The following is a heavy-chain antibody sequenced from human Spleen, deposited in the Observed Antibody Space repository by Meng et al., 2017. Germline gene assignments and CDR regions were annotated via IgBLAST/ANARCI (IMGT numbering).Heavy chain of an antibody. CDR2: INHSGST. Sequence: VQCLQGGAGLFKSSETLSLPGVVSGGSFSDYYWSWIRQPPGKGLEWIGEINHSGSTNYNPSLESRATISVDTSQNNLSLKLSSVTAADSAVYYCARGPTTMAHDFDYWGQGTLVTVSS. V-gene: IGHV4-34*01. J-gene: IGHJ4*02. CDR1: GGSFSDYY. D-gene: IGHD4-11*01. CDR3: ARGPTTMAHDFDY.